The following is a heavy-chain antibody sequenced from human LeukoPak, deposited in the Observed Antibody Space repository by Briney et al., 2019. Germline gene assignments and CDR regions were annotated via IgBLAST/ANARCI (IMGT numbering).Heavy chain of an antibody. V-gene: IGHV1-3*01. D-gene: IGHD5-12*01. CDR3: ARALWNSGYPFDY. CDR2: INAGNRNT. J-gene: IGHJ4*02. Sequence: ASVKVSCKASGYSFTSYAMHWVRQAPGQRLEWMGWINAGNRNTKYSQKIQGRVTITRDASASTAYMELSSLRSEDTAVYYCARALWNSGYPFDYWGQGTLVTVS. CDR1: GYSFTSYA.